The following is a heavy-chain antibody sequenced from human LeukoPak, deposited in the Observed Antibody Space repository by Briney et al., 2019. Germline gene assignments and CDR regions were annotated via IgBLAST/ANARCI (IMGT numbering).Heavy chain of an antibody. J-gene: IGHJ4*02. CDR2: IIPIFGTA. D-gene: IGHD3-10*01. Sequence: SAVNVSCKASGGTFSSYAISWVRQAPGQGLEWMGGIIPIFGTANYAQKFQGRGTITADESTSTAYMELSRLRSEDTAVYYCARARYYGSGSYAYYFDYWGQGTLVTVSS. CDR1: GGTFSSYA. V-gene: IGHV1-69*13. CDR3: ARARYYGSGSYAYYFDY.